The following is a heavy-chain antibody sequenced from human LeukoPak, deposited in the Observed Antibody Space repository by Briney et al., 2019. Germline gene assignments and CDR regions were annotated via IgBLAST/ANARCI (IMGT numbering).Heavy chain of an antibody. CDR1: GFTFSSYA. D-gene: IGHD1-26*01. CDR3: AKGQTGTGIVGATGDY. Sequence: GGSLRLSCAASGFTFSSYAMSWVRQAPGKGLEWVSAISGSGGSTYYADSVKGRFTISRDNSKNTLYLQMNSQRAEDTAVYYCAKGQTGTGIVGATGDYWGQGTLVTVSS. CDR2: ISGSGGST. J-gene: IGHJ4*02. V-gene: IGHV3-23*01.